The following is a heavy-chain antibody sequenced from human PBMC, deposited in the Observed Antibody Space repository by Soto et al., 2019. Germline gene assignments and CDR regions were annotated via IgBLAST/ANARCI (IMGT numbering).Heavy chain of an antibody. CDR2: IYYSGST. Sequence: QVQLQESGPGLVKPSQTLSLTCTVSGGSISSGDYYWSWIRQPPGKGLEWIGYIYYSGSTYYHPSLKSRVTISVDTSQNQFSLKLSSVTAADTAVYYCAVVPAAIGYFRFFDPWGQGTLVTVSS. J-gene: IGHJ5*02. CDR3: AVVPAAIGYFRFFDP. CDR1: GGSISSGDYY. V-gene: IGHV4-30-4*01. D-gene: IGHD2-2*02.